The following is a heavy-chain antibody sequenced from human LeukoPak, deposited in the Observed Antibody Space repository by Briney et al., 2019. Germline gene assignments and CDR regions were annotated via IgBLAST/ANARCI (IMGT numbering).Heavy chain of an antibody. D-gene: IGHD3-22*01. J-gene: IGHJ4*02. V-gene: IGHV3-73*01. CDR2: IRSKANSYAT. Sequence: PGGSLRLSCAASGFTFSGSAMHWVRQASGKGLEWLGRIRSKANSYATAYAASVKGRFTISRDDSKNTAYLQMNSLKTEDTAVYYCTSVSYYDSSGYYSQFYFDYWGQGTLVTVSS. CDR3: TSVSYYDSSGYYSQFYFDY. CDR1: GFTFSGSA.